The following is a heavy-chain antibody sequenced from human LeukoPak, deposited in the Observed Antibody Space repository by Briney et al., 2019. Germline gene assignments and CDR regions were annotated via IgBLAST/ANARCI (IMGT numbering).Heavy chain of an antibody. V-gene: IGHV3-7*01. CDR2: INQVGSEK. J-gene: IGHJ4*02. D-gene: IGHD6-19*01. CDR3: VRDWSSGADF. Sequence: GGSLRLPCAGSGFTFSGYWMTWVRQAPGKGLEWVANINQVGSEKYYVESVKGRFTISRNNAKNSMFLQMNSLRAEDTALYYCVRDWSSGADFWGQGTLVTVSS. CDR1: GFTFSGYW.